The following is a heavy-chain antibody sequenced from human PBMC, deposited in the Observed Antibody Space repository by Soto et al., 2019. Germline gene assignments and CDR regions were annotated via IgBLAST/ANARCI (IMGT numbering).Heavy chain of an antibody. Sequence: EVQLLESGGGLVQTGGSLRLSCAASGFTFSNYGMSWVRQPPGKGLEWVSTISGSGDSTYHADSVKGRFTISRDNSKNTVYLQMDSLRPEDTAVYYCARDARTTVTTRGVWYFDIWGRGTQVTVSS. CDR2: ISGSGDST. J-gene: IGHJ2*01. D-gene: IGHD4-17*01. V-gene: IGHV3-23*01. CDR1: GFTFSNYG. CDR3: ARDARTTVTTRGVWYFDI.